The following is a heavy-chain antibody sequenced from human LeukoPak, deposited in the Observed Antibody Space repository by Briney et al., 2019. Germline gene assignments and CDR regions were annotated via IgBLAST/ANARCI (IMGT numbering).Heavy chain of an antibody. CDR2: INAGNGNT. D-gene: IGHD3-3*01. V-gene: IGHV1-3*01. Sequence: ASVKVSCKASGYTFTSYAMHWVRQAPGQRLEWMGWINAGNGNTKYSQKFQGRVTITRDTSASTAYMGLSSLRSEDTAVYYCARGVRANITIFGVVITADRYYYYGMDVWGQGTTVTVSS. CDR1: GYTFTSYA. CDR3: ARGVRANITIFGVVITADRYYYYGMDV. J-gene: IGHJ6*02.